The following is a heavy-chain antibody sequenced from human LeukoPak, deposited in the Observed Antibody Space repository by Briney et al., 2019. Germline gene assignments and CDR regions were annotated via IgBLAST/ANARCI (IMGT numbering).Heavy chain of an antibody. V-gene: IGHV1-2*02. CDR2: INPYSGAI. CDR1: GFTFTDEY. Sequence: ASVKVSCKSSGFTFTDEYIHWVRQAPGQGLEWMGWINPYSGAINYAQKFQGRVTLTRDTPISTAYMELSRLTPGDTAVYYCARDPKSQLLLDYWGQGTPVTVSS. CDR3: ARDPKSQLLLDY. D-gene: IGHD2-2*01. J-gene: IGHJ4*02.